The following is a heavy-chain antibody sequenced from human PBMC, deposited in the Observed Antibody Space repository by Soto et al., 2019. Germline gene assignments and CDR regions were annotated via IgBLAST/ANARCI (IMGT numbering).Heavy chain of an antibody. CDR2: MFWDDDK. J-gene: IGHJ4*02. CDR3: AHRSRGYAYYFDR. V-gene: IGHV2-5*02. CDR1: GFSLSTRGVG. D-gene: IGHD5-12*01. Sequence: QITLKESGPTLVKPTQTLTLTCSFSGFSLSTRGVGVGWIRQPPGKALEWLALMFWDDDKWYRPSLRSRLTITDDTSKNQVVLTITNMDPVDTATYYCAHRSRGYAYYFDRWGQGTLVTVSS.